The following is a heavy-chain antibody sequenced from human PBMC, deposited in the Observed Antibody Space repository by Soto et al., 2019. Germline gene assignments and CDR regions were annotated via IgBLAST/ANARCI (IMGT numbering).Heavy chain of an antibody. CDR2: IIPIFGTA. CDR1: GGTFSSYA. J-gene: IGHJ6*02. CDR3: VRAFPDIVVVVAASYYYYGMDV. V-gene: IGHV1-69*01. D-gene: IGHD2-15*01. Sequence: QVQLVQSGAEVKKPGSSVKVSCKASGGTFSSYAISWVRQAPGQGLEWMGGIIPIFGTANYAQKFQGRVTITADESTSTAYMELSSLRSEDTAVYYCVRAFPDIVVVVAASYYYYGMDVWGQGTTVTVSS.